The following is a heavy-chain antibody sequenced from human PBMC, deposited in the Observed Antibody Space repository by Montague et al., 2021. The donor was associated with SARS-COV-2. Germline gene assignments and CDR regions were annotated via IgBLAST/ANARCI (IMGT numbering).Heavy chain of an antibody. V-gene: IGHV4-39*01. CDR2: IYYSGST. Sequence: SETLSLTCTVSGGSISSSSYYWGWIRQPPGKGLEWIGSIYYSGSTYYNPPLKSRVTISVDTSKNQFSLKLSSVTAADTAVYYCARQVAGGYILTGYSLGNWFDPWGQGTLVTVSS. CDR1: GGSISSSSYY. D-gene: IGHD3-9*01. CDR3: ARQVAGGYILTGYSLGNWFDP. J-gene: IGHJ5*02.